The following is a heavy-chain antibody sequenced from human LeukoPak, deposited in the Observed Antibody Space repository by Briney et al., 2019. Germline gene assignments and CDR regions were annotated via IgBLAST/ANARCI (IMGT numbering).Heavy chain of an antibody. J-gene: IGHJ2*01. CDR2: IYYTGNT. Sequence: PSETLSLTCTVSGASINSSGYYWGWIRQPPGKGLEWIGTIYYTGNTFYTPSLKSRVTISVDTSKNQFSLKLSSVTAADTALYYCARQPLLYLSKWYFDLWGRGTLVTVSS. V-gene: IGHV4-39*01. CDR1: GASINSSGYY. D-gene: IGHD2-15*01. CDR3: ARQPLLYLSKWYFDL.